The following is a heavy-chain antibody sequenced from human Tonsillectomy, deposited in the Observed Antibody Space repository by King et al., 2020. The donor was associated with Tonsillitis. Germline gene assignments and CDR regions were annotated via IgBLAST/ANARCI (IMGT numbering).Heavy chain of an antibody. Sequence: VQLVESGGGLVQPGGSLTLSCAASGFTFSSYAMSWVRQAPGRGLEWVSAISGSGDRTYHADSVKGRFTMSRASSKKTLYLQMNSLRAEDTAVYYCAKDGYCSSNSCSYFDYWGQGTRVTVPS. D-gene: IGHD2-2*03. J-gene: IGHJ4*02. V-gene: IGHV3-23*04. CDR2: ISGSGDRT. CDR3: AKDGYCSSNSCSYFDY. CDR1: GFTFSSYA.